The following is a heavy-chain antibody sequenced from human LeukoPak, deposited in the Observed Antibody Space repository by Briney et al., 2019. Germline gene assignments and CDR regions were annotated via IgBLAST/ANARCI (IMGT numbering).Heavy chain of an antibody. J-gene: IGHJ4*02. Sequence: PGGSLRLSRAASGFTFSSYAMSWVRQAPGKGLEWVSAISGSGGSTYYADSVKGRFTISRDNSKNTLYLQMNSLRAEDTAVYYCAKIAVAGTARGYFDYWGQGTLVTVSS. V-gene: IGHV3-23*01. CDR2: ISGSGGST. CDR3: AKIAVAGTARGYFDY. CDR1: GFTFSSYA. D-gene: IGHD6-19*01.